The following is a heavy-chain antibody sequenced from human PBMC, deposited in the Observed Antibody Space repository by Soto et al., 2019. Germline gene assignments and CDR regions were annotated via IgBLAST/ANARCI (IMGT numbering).Heavy chain of an antibody. V-gene: IGHV1-46*03. CDR3: ARPYSSSWYGMGY. D-gene: IGHD6-13*01. CDR1: GYTFIKSF. Sequence: QVQLVQSGTEVKKPRASVKVSCKASGYTFIKSFIHWVRQAPGQGLEWMAIINPDGGVTTYAQKLRGRVTVTRDTSTSTVYMEVNSLTSEDTAVYYCARPYSSSWYGMGYWGQGTLLTVSS. CDR2: INPDGGVT. J-gene: IGHJ4*02.